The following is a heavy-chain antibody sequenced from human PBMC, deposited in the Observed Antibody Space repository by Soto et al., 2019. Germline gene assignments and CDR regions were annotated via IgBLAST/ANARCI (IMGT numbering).Heavy chain of an antibody. J-gene: IGHJ5*02. CDR2: IYYSGST. CDR1: GGSISSGGYY. D-gene: IGHD6-19*01. V-gene: IGHV4-39*01. CDR3: ASRIAVGGWFDP. Sequence: PSETLSLTCTVSGGSISSGGYYWSWIRQHPGKGLEWIGCIYYSGSTYYNPSLKSRVTISVDTSKNQFSLKLSSVTAADTAVYYCASRIAVGGWFDPWGQGTLVTVSS.